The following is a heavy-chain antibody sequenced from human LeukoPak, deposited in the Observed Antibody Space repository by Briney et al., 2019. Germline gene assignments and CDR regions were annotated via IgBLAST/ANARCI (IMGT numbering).Heavy chain of an antibody. V-gene: IGHV3-21*01. D-gene: IGHD1-1*01. CDR2: ISSSSSYI. CDR1: GFTFSSYS. J-gene: IGHJ4*02. CDR3: ARAGTTIHLFDY. Sequence: GGSLRLSCAASGFTFSSYSMTWVRQAPGKGLEWVSSISSSSSYIYYADSVKGRFTISRDNAKNSLYLQMNSLRAEDTAVYYCARAGTTIHLFDYWGQGTLVTVSS.